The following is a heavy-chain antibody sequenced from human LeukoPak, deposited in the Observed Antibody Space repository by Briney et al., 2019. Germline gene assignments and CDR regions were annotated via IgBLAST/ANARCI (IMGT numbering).Heavy chain of an antibody. J-gene: IGHJ4*02. Sequence: GGSLRLSCAASGFTFSSYAMSWVRQAPGKGLEWVSAISGSGGSTYYADSVKGRFTISRDNSKNTLYLQMNSLRAEDTAVYYCAKSDSYDFWSGYYFDYWGQGTLVTVSS. V-gene: IGHV3-23*01. CDR2: ISGSGGST. CDR1: GFTFSSYA. D-gene: IGHD3-3*01. CDR3: AKSDSYDFWSGYYFDY.